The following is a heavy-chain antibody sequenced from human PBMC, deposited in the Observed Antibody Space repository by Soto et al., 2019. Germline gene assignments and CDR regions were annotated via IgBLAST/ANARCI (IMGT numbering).Heavy chain of an antibody. D-gene: IGHD2-2*01. J-gene: IGHJ4*02. CDR3: ARDREKDIVVVPAAIVYGY. Sequence: ASVKVSCKASGYTFTSYGISWVRQAPGQGLEWMGWISAYNGNTNYAQKLQGRVTMTTDTSTSTAYMELRSLRSDDTAVYYCARDREKDIVVVPAAIVYGYWGQGTLVTVSS. V-gene: IGHV1-18*01. CDR2: ISAYNGNT. CDR1: GYTFTSYG.